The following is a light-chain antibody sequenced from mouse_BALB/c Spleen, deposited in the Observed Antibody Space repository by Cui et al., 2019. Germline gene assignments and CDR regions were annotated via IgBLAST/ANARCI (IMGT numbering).Light chain of an antibody. CDR3: QQGQSYPLT. V-gene: IGKV10-94*01. CDR2: KAS. Sequence: DIQMNQSPSSLSASLGETITITCHASQNINVWLSWYQQKPGIIPKLLIYKASNLHTGVPSRFSGSGSGTGFTLTISSLQPEDIATYYCQQGQSYPLTFGGGTKLEIK. J-gene: IGKJ2*01. CDR1: QNINVW.